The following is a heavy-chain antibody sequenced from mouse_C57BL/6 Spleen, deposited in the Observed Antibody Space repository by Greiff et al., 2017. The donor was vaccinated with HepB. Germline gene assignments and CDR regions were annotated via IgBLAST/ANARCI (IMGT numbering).Heavy chain of an antibody. CDR1: GYTFTSYW. CDR2: IDPSDSYT. D-gene: IGHD1-1*01. J-gene: IGHJ4*01. CDR3: ARRYYEFYYALDY. Sequence: QVQLKQPGAELVMPGASVKLSCKASGYTFTSYWMHWVKQRPGQGLEWIGEIDPSDSYTNYNQKFKGKSTLTVDKSSSTAYMQLSSLTSEDSAVYYCARRYYEFYYALDYWGQGTSVTVSS. V-gene: IGHV1-69*01.